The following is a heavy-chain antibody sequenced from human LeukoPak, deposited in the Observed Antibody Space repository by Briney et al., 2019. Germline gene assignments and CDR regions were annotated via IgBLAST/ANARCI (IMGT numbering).Heavy chain of an antibody. J-gene: IGHJ4*02. CDR1: GFTFSSYA. Sequence: GGSLSLSCAASGFTFSSYAMSWVRQAPGKGLEWVAAISGSGGSTYYADSVKGRFTISRDNFKNTLYLQMNSLRAEDTAVYYCAKEVIVGVSFDYWGQGTLVTVSS. V-gene: IGHV3-23*01. D-gene: IGHD1-26*01. CDR2: ISGSGGST. CDR3: AKEVIVGVSFDY.